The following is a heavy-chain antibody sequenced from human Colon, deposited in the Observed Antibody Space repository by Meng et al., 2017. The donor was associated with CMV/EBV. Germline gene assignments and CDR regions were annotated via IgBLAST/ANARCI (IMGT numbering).Heavy chain of an antibody. CDR3: ARDRGSSHYYYGLDV. D-gene: IGHD2-15*01. CDR1: GGSVSSGSYH. CDR2: IYYNGNT. J-gene: IGHJ6*02. Sequence: SETLSLTCTVSGGSVSSGSYHWSWIRQPPGKGLEWLGYIYYNGNTYYNPSLKSRLNISVDTSKNQFSLKLNSVTAADTAVYYCARDRGSSHYYYGLDVWGQGTTVTVSS. V-gene: IGHV4-30-4*08.